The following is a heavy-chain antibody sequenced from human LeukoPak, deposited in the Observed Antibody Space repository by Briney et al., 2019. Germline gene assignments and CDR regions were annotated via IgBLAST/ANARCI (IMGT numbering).Heavy chain of an antibody. J-gene: IGHJ4*02. Sequence: SETLSLTCDVSGGSVRSYWWGWVRQPAGKRLEWIGRVYPTGSTRFNPSLKSRLTMSMDTSTNQFSMKLTSVTAADTAVYFCARQGYTVSYYFLDYWSQGTLVTVSS. V-gene: IGHV4-4*07. CDR1: GGSVRSYW. D-gene: IGHD1-26*01. CDR3: ARQGYTVSYYFLDY. CDR2: VYPTGST.